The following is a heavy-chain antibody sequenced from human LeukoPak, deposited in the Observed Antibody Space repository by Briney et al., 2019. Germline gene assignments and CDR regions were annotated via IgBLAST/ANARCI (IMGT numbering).Heavy chain of an antibody. Sequence: SETLSLTCTVSGGSISSYYGSWMRRPPGKGVEWSGYIYCSGSTNYNPSRERRVTISDDSSTPQFSLKLSSVTDADTAVYYCARGEGYYGSGSYDWFDPWGQGTLVTVSS. J-gene: IGHJ5*02. D-gene: IGHD3-10*01. CDR3: ARGEGYYGSGSYDWFDP. CDR2: IYCSGST. V-gene: IGHV4-59*01. CDR1: GGSISSYY.